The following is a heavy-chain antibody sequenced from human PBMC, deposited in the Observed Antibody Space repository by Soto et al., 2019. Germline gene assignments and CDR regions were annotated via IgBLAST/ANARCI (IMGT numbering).Heavy chain of an antibody. CDR3: ASEGYYGLDV. Sequence: QLQLQESGSGLVKASQTLSLTCGVSGGSITSSGYFWNWIRQPPGKGLEWVGYIYHSGSTYYNPSLKSRVTISVDGSKHHFSLRLNAVTAADTAVYYCASEGYYGLDVWGQGTTVTVSS. J-gene: IGHJ6*02. CDR2: IYHSGST. CDR1: GGSITSSGYF. V-gene: IGHV4-30-2*01.